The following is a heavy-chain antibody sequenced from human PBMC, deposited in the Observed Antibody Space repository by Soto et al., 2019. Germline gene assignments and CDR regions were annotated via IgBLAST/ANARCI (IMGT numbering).Heavy chain of an antibody. D-gene: IGHD3-16*01. J-gene: IGHJ6*03. CDR2: IRSKAYGGTT. CDR1: GFTFGDYA. Sequence: PGGSLRLPCTASGFTFGDYARSWFRQAPGKGLEWVGFIRSKAYGGTTEYAASVKGRFTISRDDSKSIAHLQMNSLKTEDTAVYYCTRDSPPNRGYYYYMDVWGKGTTVTVSS. V-gene: IGHV3-49*03. CDR3: TRDSPPNRGYYYYMDV.